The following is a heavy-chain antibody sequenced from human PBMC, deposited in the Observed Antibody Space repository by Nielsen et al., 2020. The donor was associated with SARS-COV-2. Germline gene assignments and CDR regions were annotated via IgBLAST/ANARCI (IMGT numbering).Heavy chain of an antibody. D-gene: IGHD3-22*01. J-gene: IGHJ4*02. CDR3: ARGIIAHSSGFYFDY. Sequence: GESLKISCAASGFIFSSFGIHWVRQAPDKGLEWVALIWYDGSKQFYADSVKGRFTISRDNSKNTLYLQMNSLRAEDTAAYYCARGIIAHSSGFYFDYWGQGTLVTVSS. V-gene: IGHV3-33*08. CDR1: GFIFSSFG. CDR2: IWYDGSKQ.